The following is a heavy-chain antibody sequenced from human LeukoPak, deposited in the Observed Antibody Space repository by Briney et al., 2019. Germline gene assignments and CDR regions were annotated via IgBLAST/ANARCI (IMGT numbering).Heavy chain of an antibody. V-gene: IGHV3-15*01. CDR3: TTGTWIQLWLADY. J-gene: IGHJ4*02. CDR2: IKGKTDGGTT. Sequence: GGSLRLSCAASGFTFSNACMSWVRQAPGKGLEGVCHIKGKTDGGTTDDAARVQGRFTISRDDSKNTLFLQMNSLKTEDTAVYYCTTGTWIQLWLADYWGQGTLVTVSS. CDR1: GFTFSNAC. D-gene: IGHD5-18*01.